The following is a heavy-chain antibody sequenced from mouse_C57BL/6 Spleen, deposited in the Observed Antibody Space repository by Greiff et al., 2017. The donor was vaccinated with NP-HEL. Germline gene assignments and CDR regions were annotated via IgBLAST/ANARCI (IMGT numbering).Heavy chain of an antibody. CDR1: GYAFSSYW. D-gene: IGHD1-1*01. V-gene: IGHV1-80*01. Sequence: QVHVKQSGAELVKPGASVKISCKASGYAFSSYWMNWVKQRPGKGLEWIGQIYPGDGDTNYNGKFKGKATLTADKSSSTAYMQLSSLTSEDSAVYCCARYDGSSYNWYFDVWGTGTTVTVSS. J-gene: IGHJ1*03. CDR2: IYPGDGDT. CDR3: ARYDGSSYNWYFDV.